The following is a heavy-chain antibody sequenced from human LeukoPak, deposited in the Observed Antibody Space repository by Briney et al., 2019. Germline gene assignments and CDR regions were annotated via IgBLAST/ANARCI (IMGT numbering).Heavy chain of an antibody. CDR2: ISYDGSNK. D-gene: IGHD2-2*01. CDR3: AREGGYCSSTSCSARTNWFDP. CDR1: GFTFSSYA. V-gene: IGHV3-30-3*01. Sequence: GGSLRLSCAASGFTFSSYAMHWVRQAPGKGLEWVAVISYDGSNKYYADSVKGRFTISRDNSKNTLYLQMNSLRAEDTAVYYCAREGGYCSSTSCSARTNWFDPWGQGTLVTVSS. J-gene: IGHJ5*02.